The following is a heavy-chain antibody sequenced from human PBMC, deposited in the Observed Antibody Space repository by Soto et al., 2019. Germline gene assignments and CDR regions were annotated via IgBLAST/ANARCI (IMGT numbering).Heavy chain of an antibody. Sequence: GGSLRLSCAASGFTFSSYAMHWVRQAPGKGLEWVALISYDGSDKDYADSVKGRFTMTRDTSTSTVYMELSSLRSENTAVYYCARDRSGVAISWYFDLWGRGTLVTVSS. CDR1: GFTFSSYA. CDR2: ISYDGSDK. J-gene: IGHJ2*01. D-gene: IGHD5-12*01. V-gene: IGHV3-30-3*01. CDR3: ARDRSGVAISWYFDL.